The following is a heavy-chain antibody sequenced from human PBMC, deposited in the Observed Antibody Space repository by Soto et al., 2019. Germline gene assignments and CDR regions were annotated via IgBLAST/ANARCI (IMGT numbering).Heavy chain of an antibody. CDR3: ASLNRLRWPRRVFDY. CDR1: GGSFSGYY. D-gene: IGHD4-17*01. Sequence: KPSETLSLTCAVYGGSFSGYYWSWIRQPPGKGLEWIGEINHSGSTNYNPSLKSRVTISVDTSKNQFSLKLSSVTAADTAVYYCASLNRLRWPRRVFDYWGQGTLVTVSS. V-gene: IGHV4-34*01. CDR2: INHSGST. J-gene: IGHJ4*02.